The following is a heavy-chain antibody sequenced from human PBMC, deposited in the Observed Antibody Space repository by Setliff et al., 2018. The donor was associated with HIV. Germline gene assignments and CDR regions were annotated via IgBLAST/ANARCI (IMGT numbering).Heavy chain of an antibody. CDR1: GVSISSGSYY. CDR2: IWTSGST. CDR3: ARGTGSYGSDY. D-gene: IGHD5-18*01. Sequence: SETLSLTCTVSGVSISSGSYYWSWIRQPAGKGLEWIGRIWTSGSTNYNPSLKSRVTISVDTSKNQFSLKLSSVTAAVTAVYYCARGTGSYGSDYWGQGTLVTVSS. V-gene: IGHV4-61*02. J-gene: IGHJ4*02.